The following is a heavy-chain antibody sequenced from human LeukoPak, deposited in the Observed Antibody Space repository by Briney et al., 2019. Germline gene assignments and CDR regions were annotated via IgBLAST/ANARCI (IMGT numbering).Heavy chain of an antibody. Sequence: SETLSLTCTVSGGSISGYYWGWIRQPPGKGLEWMGYIHYSGSTNYNPSLKSRVTISVDTSKNQFSLKLSSVTAADTAVYYCARDNYVTFDYWGQGTLVTVSS. V-gene: IGHV4-59*12. CDR3: ARDNYVTFDY. D-gene: IGHD4-11*01. CDR1: GGSISGYY. J-gene: IGHJ4*02. CDR2: IHYSGST.